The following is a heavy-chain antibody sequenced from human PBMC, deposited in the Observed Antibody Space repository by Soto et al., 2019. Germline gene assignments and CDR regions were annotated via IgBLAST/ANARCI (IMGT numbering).Heavy chain of an antibody. V-gene: IGHV1-69*18. Sequence: QVQLVQSGAEVKTPGSSVKVSCEAPGGTFNSYSINWVRQAPGQGLEWMGRLIPMFGTTDYAQRFQGRVTFTADESTNTASMEVTNLTSEDTAVYYCARAAVLTFTRFYDVDVWGQGTTVTVSS. CDR3: ARAAVLTFTRFYDVDV. CDR2: LIPMFGTT. J-gene: IGHJ6*02. CDR1: GGTFNSYS. D-gene: IGHD6-13*01.